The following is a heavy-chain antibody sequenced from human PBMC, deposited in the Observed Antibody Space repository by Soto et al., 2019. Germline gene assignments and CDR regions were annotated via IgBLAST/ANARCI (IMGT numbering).Heavy chain of an antibody. CDR3: ARATDDYVWGSYRYSYYGMDV. Sequence: QVQLVQSGAEVKKPGSSVKVSCKASGGTFSSYTISWVRQAPGQGLEWMGRIIPILGIANYAQKFQGRVTITADKSTRTAYMELSSLRSEDTAVYYCARATDDYVWGSYRYSYYGMDVWGQGTTVTVSS. D-gene: IGHD3-16*02. V-gene: IGHV1-69*02. J-gene: IGHJ6*02. CDR1: GGTFSSYT. CDR2: IIPILGIA.